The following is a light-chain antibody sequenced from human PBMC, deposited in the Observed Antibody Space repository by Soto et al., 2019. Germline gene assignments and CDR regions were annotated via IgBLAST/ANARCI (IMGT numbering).Light chain of an antibody. CDR2: ASS. V-gene: IGKV1-9*01. J-gene: IGKJ1*01. CDR3: QQVDSYPRT. CDR1: QSISTN. Sequence: DIQMTQSPSSLSASVGDRVTITCRASQSISTNLVWYQQKSGKAPTVLIYASSTLQTGVPSRFSGSGSGTDFSLTISSLRPEDVATYYCQQVDSYPRTFGQGTKVDIK.